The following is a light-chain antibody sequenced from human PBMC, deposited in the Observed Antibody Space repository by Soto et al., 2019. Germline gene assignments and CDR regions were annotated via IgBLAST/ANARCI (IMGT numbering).Light chain of an antibody. CDR1: QDIISY. Sequence: DIQMTQSPSSLSASVGDRVTITCQASQDIISYLNWYQQKPGRAPKLLIYDTSKLETGFPSRFSESGFGTDFTLPISRLQVEDVATYYCQQYDGLPLAFGGGTKVEIK. CDR2: DTS. J-gene: IGKJ4*01. CDR3: QQYDGLPLA. V-gene: IGKV1-33*01.